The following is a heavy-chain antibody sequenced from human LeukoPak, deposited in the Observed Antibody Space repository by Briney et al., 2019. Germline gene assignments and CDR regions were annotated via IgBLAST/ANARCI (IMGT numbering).Heavy chain of an antibody. CDR2: IKQDASER. V-gene: IGHV3-7*01. J-gene: IGHJ4*02. Sequence: GGSLRLSCAASGFTFSSYWMSWVRQAPGKGLEWVANIKQDASERYHVDSVKGRFTISRDNAKNSLYLQMNSLRAEDTAVYYCARDIHYYDSSGYYYLNYFDYWGQGTLVTVSS. CDR1: GFTFSSYW. CDR3: ARDIHYYDSSGYYYLNYFDY. D-gene: IGHD3-22*01.